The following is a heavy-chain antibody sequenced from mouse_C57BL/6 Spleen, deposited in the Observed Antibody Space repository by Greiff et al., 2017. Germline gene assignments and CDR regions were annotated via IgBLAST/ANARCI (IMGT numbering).Heavy chain of an antibody. V-gene: IGHV5-6*01. D-gene: IGHD1-1*01. CDR3: AREGDYYGSSAMDY. Sequence: EVKLVESGGDLVKPGGSLKLSCAASGFTFSSYGMSWVRQTPDKRLEWVATISSGGSYTYYPDSVKGRFTISRDNAKNTLYLQMSRLKSEDTAMYYCAREGDYYGSSAMDYWGQGTSVTVSS. CDR1: GFTFSSYG. J-gene: IGHJ4*01. CDR2: ISSGGSYT.